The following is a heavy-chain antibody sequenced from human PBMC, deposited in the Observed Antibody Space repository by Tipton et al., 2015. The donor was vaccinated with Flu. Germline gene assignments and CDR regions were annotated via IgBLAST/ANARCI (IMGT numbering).Heavy chain of an antibody. D-gene: IGHD1-1*01. Sequence: TLSLTCTVSGGFVSSYFWTWIRQAPGKGLEWIGYVHYSGTTYYNPSLKSRVTISVDSSKNEFSLTLASLTAADTAVYYCARDLWNDRRAYYYYGVDVWGQGPTVTVSS. V-gene: IGHV4-59*02. J-gene: IGHJ6*02. CDR3: ARDLWNDRRAYYYYGVDV. CDR1: GGFVSSYF. CDR2: VHYSGTT.